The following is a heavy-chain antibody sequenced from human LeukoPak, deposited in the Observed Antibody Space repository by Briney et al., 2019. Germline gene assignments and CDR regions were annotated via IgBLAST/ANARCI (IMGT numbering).Heavy chain of an antibody. V-gene: IGHV3-9*01. Sequence: GGSLRLSCAASGFTFDDYAMHWVRQAPGKGLEWVSGISWSSGSIGYADSVKGRFTISRDNAKNSLYLQMNSLRAEDTALYYCAKGFSYGFYYFDYWGQGTLVTVSS. J-gene: IGHJ4*02. D-gene: IGHD5-18*01. CDR1: GFTFDDYA. CDR2: ISWSSGSI. CDR3: AKGFSYGFYYFDY.